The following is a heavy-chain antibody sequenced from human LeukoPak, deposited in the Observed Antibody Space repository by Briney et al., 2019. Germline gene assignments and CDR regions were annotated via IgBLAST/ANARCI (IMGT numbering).Heavy chain of an antibody. CDR1: GFTFSTYA. V-gene: IGHV3-23*01. CDR2: ISGRGDIT. J-gene: IGHJ5*02. Sequence: PGGSLRLSCAASGFTFSTYAMSWVRQAPGKGLEWVSAISGRGDITYYADSVKGRFTISRDGSKKTVFLQMNSLRAEDTAVYYCVKDRNTYGDYVGWFDPWGQGTLVTVSS. D-gene: IGHD4-17*01. CDR3: VKDRNTYGDYVGWFDP.